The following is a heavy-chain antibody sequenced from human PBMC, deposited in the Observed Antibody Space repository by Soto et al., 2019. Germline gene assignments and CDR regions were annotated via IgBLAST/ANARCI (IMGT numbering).Heavy chain of an antibody. CDR2: VSTSGTT. D-gene: IGHD3-10*01. Sequence: SETLSLKGSFSGASRNTYFWRGIRRTAGKGLEWIRRVSTSGTTNYNPSLQSRVTMTVEAYNEQGSLKVISLTAADTGLDYCAVEGPDIGEGLDIWGQGTMVT. J-gene: IGHJ3*02. CDR1: GASRNTYF. V-gene: IGHV4-4*07. CDR3: AVEGPDIGEGLDI.